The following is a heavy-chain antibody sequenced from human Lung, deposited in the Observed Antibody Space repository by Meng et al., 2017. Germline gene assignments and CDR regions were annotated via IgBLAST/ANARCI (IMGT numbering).Heavy chain of an antibody. CDR1: GSTFSSYA. Sequence: EVQLLESGGVLVQPGGSPRLSCVASGSTFSSYAITWVRQAPGKGLEWVSSISGSGGSTYYADSVRGRFTISRDNSKNTVYLQMNSLRAEDTAIYYCVRRIEYSSSSGYWGQGTLVTVSS. CDR3: VRRIEYSSSSGY. CDR2: ISGSGGST. V-gene: IGHV3-23*01. D-gene: IGHD6-6*01. J-gene: IGHJ4*02.